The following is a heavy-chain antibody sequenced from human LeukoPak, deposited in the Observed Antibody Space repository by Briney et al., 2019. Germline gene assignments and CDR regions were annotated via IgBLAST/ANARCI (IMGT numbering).Heavy chain of an antibody. CDR3: AKEIEASGPFDY. CDR2: IYSGGRT. V-gene: IGHV3-53*01. J-gene: IGHJ4*02. CDR1: GFTDISNY. Sequence: PGGSLRLSCAASGFTDISNYMSWVRQAPGKGLEWVSVIYSGGRTYYADSVKGRFTISRDNSNNTLYLQMNSLRAEDTAVYYCAKEIEASGPFDYWGQGTLVTVSS. D-gene: IGHD6-13*01.